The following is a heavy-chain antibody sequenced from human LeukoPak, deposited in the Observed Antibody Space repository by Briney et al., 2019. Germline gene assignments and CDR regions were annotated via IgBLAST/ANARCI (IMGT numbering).Heavy chain of an antibody. V-gene: IGHV4-59*08. CDR1: GGSISSYY. J-gene: IGHJ4*02. CDR3: ASSGGEQQLGY. D-gene: IGHD6-13*01. CDR2: IYYSGST. Sequence: SETLSLTCTVSGGSISSYYWSWVRQPPGKGLEWIGYIYYSGSTNYNPSLKSRVTISVDTSKNQFSLKLSSVTAADTAVYYCASSGGEQQLGYWGQGTLVTVSS.